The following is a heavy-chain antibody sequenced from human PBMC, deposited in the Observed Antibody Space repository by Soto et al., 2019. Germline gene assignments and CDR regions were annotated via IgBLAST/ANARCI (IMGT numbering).Heavy chain of an antibody. J-gene: IGHJ4*02. Sequence: GGSLRLSCAASGFTFGSYWMHWVRQVPGTGPVWVSRISSDGTSTAYADSVKGRFTISRDNAKNTLSLQMDSLRAEDTAVYSCVRGAPFDYWGQGAQVTVSS. CDR3: VRGAPFDY. CDR1: GFTFGSYW. V-gene: IGHV3-74*01. CDR2: ISSDGTST.